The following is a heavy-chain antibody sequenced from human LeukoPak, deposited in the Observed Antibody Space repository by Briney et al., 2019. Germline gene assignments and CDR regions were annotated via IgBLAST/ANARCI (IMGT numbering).Heavy chain of an antibody. CDR1: GFTFSSCE. V-gene: IGHV3-48*03. CDR2: ISTNGTVI. J-gene: IGHJ4*02. CDR3: APRTTVTTG. D-gene: IGHD4-17*01. Sequence: GGSLRLSCAVSGFTFSSCEMNWVRQAPGEGLEWVSYISTNGTVIHYADSVKGRFTISRDNAKNSLYLQMNSLRAEDTAVYYCAPRTTVTTGWGQGTLVTVSS.